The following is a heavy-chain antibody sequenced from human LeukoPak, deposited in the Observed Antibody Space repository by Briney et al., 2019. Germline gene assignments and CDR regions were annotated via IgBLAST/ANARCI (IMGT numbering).Heavy chain of an antibody. CDR2: ISPSGGST. CDR3: ARDNSVRDEAWWFNP. CDR1: GYTFTSNY. D-gene: IGHD5-24*01. Sequence: VSVKVSCKAFGYTFTSNYMHWVRQAPGQGPEWMGVISPSGGSTTYAQKFQGGVTLTRDMSTSTDYLELSSLRSEDTAVYYCARDNSVRDEAWWFNPWGQGTLVTVSS. J-gene: IGHJ5*02. V-gene: IGHV1-46*01.